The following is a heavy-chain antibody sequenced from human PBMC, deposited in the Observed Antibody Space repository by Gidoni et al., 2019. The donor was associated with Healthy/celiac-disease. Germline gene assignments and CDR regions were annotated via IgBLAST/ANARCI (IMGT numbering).Heavy chain of an antibody. V-gene: IGHV3-33*01. Sequence: QVQLVESGGGVVQPGRSLRLSCAASGFTFSRYVMHWVRQAPGKGLEWVAVIWYDGSNKYYADSVKGRFTISRDNSKNTLYLQMNSLRAEDTAGYYCARDQGYYDSSGYTDYWGQGTLVTVSS. CDR2: IWYDGSNK. CDR3: ARDQGYYDSSGYTDY. D-gene: IGHD3-22*01. J-gene: IGHJ4*02. CDR1: GFTFSRYV.